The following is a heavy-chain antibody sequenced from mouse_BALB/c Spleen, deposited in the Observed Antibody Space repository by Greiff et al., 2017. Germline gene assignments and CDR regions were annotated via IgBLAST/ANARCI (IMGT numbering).Heavy chain of an antibody. CDR3: ARGAYYGNYAFDY. J-gene: IGHJ2*01. Sequence: VQLKQSGPELVKPGASVKIPCKASGYTFTDYNMDWVKQSHGKSLEWIGDINPNNGGTIYNQKFKGKATLTVDKSSSTAYMELRSLTSEDTAVYYCARGAYYGNYAFDYWGQGTTLTVSS. V-gene: IGHV1-18*01. CDR2: INPNNGGT. D-gene: IGHD2-10*01. CDR1: GYTFTDYN.